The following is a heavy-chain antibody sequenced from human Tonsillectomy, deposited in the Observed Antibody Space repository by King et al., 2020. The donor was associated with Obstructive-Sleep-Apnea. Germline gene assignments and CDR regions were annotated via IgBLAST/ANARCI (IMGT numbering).Heavy chain of an antibody. D-gene: IGHD3-22*01. J-gene: IGHJ4*02. Sequence: DVQLVESGGGLVKPGGSLRLSCAASGFTFNNAWMTWVCQAPGKGLEWVVRIQRKTDGGTTDYAAPGKGRFTISRDDSKNTRYRQMHSLKTEEKAVYYCSTVHTVVVVVIMGSYWGQGTLVTVSS. CDR3: STVHTVVVVVIMGSY. CDR2: IQRKTDGGTT. V-gene: IGHV3-15*01. CDR1: GFTFNNAW.